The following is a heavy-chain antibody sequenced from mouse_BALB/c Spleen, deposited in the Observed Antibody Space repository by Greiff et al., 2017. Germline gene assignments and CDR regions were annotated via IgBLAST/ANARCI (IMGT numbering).Heavy chain of an antibody. J-gene: IGHJ3*01. Sequence: VKLVESGPSLVQPSQSLSITCTVSGFSLPSYGVHWVRQSPGKGLEWLGVIWRGGSTDYNAAFMSRLSITKDNSKSQVFFKMNSLQADDTAIYYCAKNYYGSTWFAYWGQGTLVTVSA. V-gene: IGHV2-5-1*01. CDR1: GFSLPSYG. D-gene: IGHD1-1*01. CDR2: IWRGGST. CDR3: AKNYYGSTWFAY.